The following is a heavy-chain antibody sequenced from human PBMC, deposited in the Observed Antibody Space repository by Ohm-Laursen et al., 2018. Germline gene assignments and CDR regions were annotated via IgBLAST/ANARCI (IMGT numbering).Heavy chain of an antibody. CDR2: VTAGGDIT. Sequence: SLRLSCSASGFTFTSYALSWVRQAPGKGLESVSTVTAGGDITYYADSVKGRFTISRDNAKRSVYLQMNSLRPEDTAFYYCAKDQAASGPGATDIWGQGTMVTVSS. D-gene: IGHD4/OR15-4a*01. J-gene: IGHJ3*02. CDR3: AKDQAASGPGATDI. V-gene: IGHV3-23*01. CDR1: GFTFTSYA.